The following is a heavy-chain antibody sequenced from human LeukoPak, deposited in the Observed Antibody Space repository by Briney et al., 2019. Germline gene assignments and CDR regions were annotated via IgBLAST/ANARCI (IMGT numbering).Heavy chain of an antibody. D-gene: IGHD3-9*01. CDR3: AIDGEHYDFLTGYRTGPNAFDI. V-gene: IGHV4-39*02. J-gene: IGHJ3*02. CDR1: GGSISSSSYY. Sequence: SETLSLTCAVSGGSISSSSYYWGWIRQPPGKGLEWIVSIYYSGSTYYNPSLKSRVTISVDTSKNQFSLKLTSVTAADTAVYYCAIDGEHYDFLTGYRTGPNAFDIWGQGTMVTVSS. CDR2: IYYSGST.